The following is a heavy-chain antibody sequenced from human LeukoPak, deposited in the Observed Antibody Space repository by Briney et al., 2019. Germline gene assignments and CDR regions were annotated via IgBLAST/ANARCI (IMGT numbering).Heavy chain of an antibody. V-gene: IGHV1-18*01. CDR1: GGTFSSYA. J-gene: IGHJ4*02. D-gene: IGHD3-22*01. Sequence: GASVKVSCKASGGTFSSYAISWVRRAPGQGLEWMGWISAYNGNTNYAQKLQGRVTMTTDTSTSTAYMELRSLRSDDTAVYYCARDWPYYYDSSGYYEHVDYWGQGTLVTVSS. CDR3: ARDWPYYYDSSGYYEHVDY. CDR2: ISAYNGNT.